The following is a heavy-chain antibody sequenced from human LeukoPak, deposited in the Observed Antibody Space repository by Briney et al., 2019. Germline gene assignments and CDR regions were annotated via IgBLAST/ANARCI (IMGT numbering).Heavy chain of an antibody. CDR1: GYTFTSYA. J-gene: IGHJ4*02. CDR3: ARDTPSSWDEPINNFDY. Sequence: GASVKVSCKASGYTFTSYAMNWVRQAPGQGLEWMGWINTNTGNPTYAQGFTGRFVFSLDTSVSTAYLQISSLKAEDTAVYYCARDTPSSWDEPINNFDYWGQGTLVTVSS. V-gene: IGHV7-4-1*02. D-gene: IGHD6-13*01. CDR2: INTNTGNP.